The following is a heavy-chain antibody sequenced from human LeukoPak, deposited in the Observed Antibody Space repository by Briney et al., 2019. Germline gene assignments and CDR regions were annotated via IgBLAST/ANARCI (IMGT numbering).Heavy chain of an antibody. CDR2: IKDDGSER. CDR3: VSLHYNDY. V-gene: IGHV3-7*01. D-gene: IGHD2-15*01. CDR1: GFTFSRFW. J-gene: IGHJ4*02. Sequence: GGSLRLSCAASGFTFSRFWMNSVRQAPGKGLEWVANIKDDGSERHYVYSVKGRFTISRDNAKNSLYLQMSSMRADDTAVYYCVSLHYNDYRSQGTLATASS.